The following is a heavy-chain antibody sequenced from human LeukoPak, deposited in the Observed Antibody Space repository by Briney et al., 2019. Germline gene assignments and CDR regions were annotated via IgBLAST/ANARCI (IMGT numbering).Heavy chain of an antibody. CDR1: GFTFSSYS. Sequence: GGFLRLSCAASGFTFSSYSMNWVRQAPGKGLEWVSSISSSSSTIYYADSVKGRITISRDNAKNSLYLQMNSLRAEDTAVYYCARDRPPGRSQRYYDSSGYPDYWGQGTLVTVSS. CDR2: ISSSSSTI. V-gene: IGHV3-48*04. J-gene: IGHJ4*02. CDR3: ARDRPPGRSQRYYDSSGYPDY. D-gene: IGHD3-22*01.